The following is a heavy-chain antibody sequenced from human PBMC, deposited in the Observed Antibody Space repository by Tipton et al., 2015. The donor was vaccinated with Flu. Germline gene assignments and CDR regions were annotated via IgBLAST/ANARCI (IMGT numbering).Heavy chain of an antibody. CDR1: GGSSRSRSYY. CDR3: ASHSYSRGRAGH. V-gene: IGHV4-39*07. CDR2: ISYGGNT. D-gene: IGHD4-11*01. Sequence: TLSLTCTVSGGSSRSRSYYWGWIRQPPGKGLEWIGSISYGGNTYYNPSLKSRVTMSLDTSTNQNSLKLSSVTAAGTAVFYCASHSYSRGRAGHWGQGTLVTVSS. J-gene: IGHJ4*02.